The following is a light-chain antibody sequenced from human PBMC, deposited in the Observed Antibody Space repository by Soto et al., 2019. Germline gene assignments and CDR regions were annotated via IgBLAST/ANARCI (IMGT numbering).Light chain of an antibody. CDR2: GAS. CDR3: QQYNTWPWT. V-gene: IGKV3-15*01. J-gene: IGKJ1*01. Sequence: EIVMTQSPATLSVSPGERATLSCRASQSVSSSLVWYQQKPGQAPRLLISGASTRATDVPARFSGSGSGTEFTLTISSLQSEDFAVYHCQQYNTWPWTFGQGTRVEMK. CDR1: QSVSSS.